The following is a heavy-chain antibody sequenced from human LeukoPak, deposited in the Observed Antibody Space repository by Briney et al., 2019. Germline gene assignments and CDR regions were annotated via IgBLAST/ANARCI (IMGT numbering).Heavy chain of an antibody. Sequence: SETLSLTCTVSGGSISSYYWSWIRQPPGKGLEWIGYIYYSGSTNYNPSLKSRVTISVDTSKNQFSLKLSSVTAADTAVYYCAKEILRYSSSWYYFDYWGQGTLVTVSS. J-gene: IGHJ4*02. CDR2: IYYSGST. CDR3: AKEILRYSSSWYYFDY. CDR1: GGSISSYY. D-gene: IGHD6-13*01. V-gene: IGHV4-59*01.